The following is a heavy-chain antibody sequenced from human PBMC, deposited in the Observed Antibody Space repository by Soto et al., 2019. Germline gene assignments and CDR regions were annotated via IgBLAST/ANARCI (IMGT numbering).Heavy chain of an antibody. J-gene: IGHJ5*02. CDR1: GFTFSSYW. D-gene: IGHD3-9*01. CDR2: INSDGSST. CDR3: ARGPVGRYFDWLGNNWFDP. Sequence: GGSLRLSCAASGFTFSSYWMHWVRQAPGKGLVWVSRINSDGSSTSYADSVKGRFTISRDNAKNTLYLQMNSLRAEDTAVYYCARGPVGRYFDWLGNNWFDPWGQGTLVTVSS. V-gene: IGHV3-74*01.